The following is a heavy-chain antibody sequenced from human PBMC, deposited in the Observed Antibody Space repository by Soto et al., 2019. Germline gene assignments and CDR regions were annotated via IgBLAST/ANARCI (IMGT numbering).Heavy chain of an antibody. J-gene: IGHJ3*02. V-gene: IGHV3-23*01. D-gene: IGHD3-22*01. CDR1: GFTFSSYA. CDR2: ISGSGGST. CDR3: AKDDDSSGYGPRAFDI. Sequence: VQLLESGGGLVQPGGSLRLSCAASGFTFSSYAMSWVRQAPGKGLEWVSAISGSGGSTYYADSVKGRFTISRDNSKNTLYLQMNSLRAEDTAVYYCAKDDDSSGYGPRAFDIWGQGTMVTVSS.